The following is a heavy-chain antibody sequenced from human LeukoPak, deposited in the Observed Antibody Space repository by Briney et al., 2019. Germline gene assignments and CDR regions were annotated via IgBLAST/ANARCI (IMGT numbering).Heavy chain of an antibody. CDR2: ISSSSSYI. CDR1: GFTFSSYS. D-gene: IGHD3-22*01. Sequence: PGGSLRLSCAASGFTFSSYSMNWVRQAPGKRLEWVSSISSSSSYIYYADSVKGRFTISRDNAKNSLYLQMNSLRAEDTAVYYCARDLRVVPRAFDIWGQGTMVTVSS. J-gene: IGHJ3*02. CDR3: ARDLRVVPRAFDI. V-gene: IGHV3-21*01.